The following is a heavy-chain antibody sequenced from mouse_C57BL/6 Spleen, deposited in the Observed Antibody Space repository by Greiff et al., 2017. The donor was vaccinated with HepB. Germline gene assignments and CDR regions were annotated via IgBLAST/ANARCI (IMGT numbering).Heavy chain of an antibody. D-gene: IGHD2-2*01. Sequence: EVQLQQSGAELVRPGASVKLSCTASGFNIKDDYMHWVKQRPEQGLEWIGWIDPENGDTEYASKFQGKATITADTSSNTAYLQLSSLTSEDTAVYYCASTMVTTRAMDYWGQGTSVTVSS. CDR2: IDPENGDT. J-gene: IGHJ4*01. CDR3: ASTMVTTRAMDY. V-gene: IGHV14-4*01. CDR1: GFNIKDDY.